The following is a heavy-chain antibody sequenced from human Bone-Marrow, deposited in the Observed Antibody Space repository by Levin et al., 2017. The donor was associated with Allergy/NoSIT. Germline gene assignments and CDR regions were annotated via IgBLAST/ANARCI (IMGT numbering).Heavy chain of an antibody. J-gene: IGHJ4*02. D-gene: IGHD3-10*01. CDR2: IKSKTDGGTT. CDR1: GFTFSNAW. V-gene: IGHV3-15*01. CDR3: TTVGEDRGVGVDY. Sequence: GESLKISCAASGFTFSNAWMSWVRQAPGKGLEWVGRIKSKTDGGTTDYAAPVKGRFTISRDDSKNTLYLQMNSLKTEDTAVYYCTTVGEDRGVGVDYWGQGTLVTVSS.